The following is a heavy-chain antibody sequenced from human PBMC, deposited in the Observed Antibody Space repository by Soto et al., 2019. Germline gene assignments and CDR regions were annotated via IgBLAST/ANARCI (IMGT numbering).Heavy chain of an antibody. V-gene: IGHV3-23*01. D-gene: IGHD6-13*01. CDR1: GFTFSNSD. CDR2: ISRSGDST. CDR3: AFSTSWFDAFDV. Sequence: EVQLLESGGGLVQPGGSLRLSCAASGFTFSNSDMSWVRQAPGKGLEWVSYISRSGDSTYYADSVKGRFTIPRDNSKNTLFLQVNSLRNEDTAVYYCAFSTSWFDAFDVWGQGTMVTASS. J-gene: IGHJ3*01.